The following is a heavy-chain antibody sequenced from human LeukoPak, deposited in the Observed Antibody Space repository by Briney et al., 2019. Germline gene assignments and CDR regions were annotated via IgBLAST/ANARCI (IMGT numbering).Heavy chain of an antibody. D-gene: IGHD5-12*01. CDR3: AKDVDIVATFTN. CDR1: GFTFSDHY. J-gene: IGHJ4*02. V-gene: IGHV3-11*01. CDR2: ISSGGSTI. Sequence: GRSLRLSCAASGFTFSDHYMTWIRQAPGKGLEWVSYISSGGSTISYADSVKGRFTISRDNAKNSLYLQMNSLRAEDTAVYYCAKDVDIVATFTNWGQGTLVTVSS.